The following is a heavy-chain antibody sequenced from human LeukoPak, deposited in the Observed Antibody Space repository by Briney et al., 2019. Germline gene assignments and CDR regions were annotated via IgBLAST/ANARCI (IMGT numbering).Heavy chain of an antibody. CDR2: MNPNSGNT. CDR1: GYTFTSYD. D-gene: IGHD3-10*01. J-gene: IGHJ4*02. CDR3: AIFSGVRRGTAPFGY. V-gene: IGHV1-8*01. Sequence: ASVKVSCKASGYTFTSYDINWVRQAPGQGLEWMGWMNPNSGNTGYAQKFQGRVTMTRNTSISTAYMELSSLRSEDTAVYYCAIFSGVRRGTAPFGYWGQGTLVTVSS.